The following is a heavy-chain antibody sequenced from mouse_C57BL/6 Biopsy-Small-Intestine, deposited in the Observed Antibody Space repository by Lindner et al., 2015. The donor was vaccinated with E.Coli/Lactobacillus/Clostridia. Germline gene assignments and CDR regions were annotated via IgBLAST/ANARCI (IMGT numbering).Heavy chain of an antibody. D-gene: IGHD2-12*01. V-gene: IGHV1-81*01. CDR3: ARGGAYYSHYDAMDY. CDR1: GYTFTSCG. J-gene: IGHJ4*01. Sequence: VQLQESGAELARPGASVKLSCKASGYTFTSCGISWVKQRTGQGLEWIGEIYPRSGNTYYNEKFKGKATLTADKSSSTAYMELRSLTSEDSAVYFCARGGAYYSHYDAMDYWGQGTSVTVSS. CDR2: IYPRSGNT.